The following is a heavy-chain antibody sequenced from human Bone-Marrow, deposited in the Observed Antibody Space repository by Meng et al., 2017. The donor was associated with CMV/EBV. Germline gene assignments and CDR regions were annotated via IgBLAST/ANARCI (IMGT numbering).Heavy chain of an antibody. CDR1: GFTFGSYG. J-gene: IGHJ4*02. CDR2: IWYDGSYK. V-gene: IGHV3-33*03. Sequence: GESLKISCAASGFTFGSYGMHWVRQAPGKGLEWVTMIWYDGSYKYYEDSVKGRFTVSRDNPKNTLYLQMNDLRAEDTAVYYCVLDTSGFYRPDHWGQGTLVTVSS. CDR3: VLDTSGFYRPDH. D-gene: IGHD3-22*01.